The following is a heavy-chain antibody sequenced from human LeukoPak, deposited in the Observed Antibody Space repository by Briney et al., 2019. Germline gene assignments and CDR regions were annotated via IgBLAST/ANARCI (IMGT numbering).Heavy chain of an antibody. D-gene: IGHD3-3*01. Sequence: GASVKVSCKASGYTFTSYDINWVRQATGQGLEWMGWMNPNSGNTGYAQKFQGRVTMTRNTSISTAYLELSSLRPEDTAVYYCARDDYDFWQPSPGYWGQGTLVTVSS. J-gene: IGHJ4*02. CDR3: ARDDYDFWQPSPGY. V-gene: IGHV1-8*01. CDR1: GYTFTSYD. CDR2: MNPNSGNT.